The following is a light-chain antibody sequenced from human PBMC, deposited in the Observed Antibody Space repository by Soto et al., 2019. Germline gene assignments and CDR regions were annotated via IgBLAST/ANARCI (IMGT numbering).Light chain of an antibody. Sequence: EIVLTQSPGTLSLYPGERATLSCRASQSVSSSYLAWYQQKPGQAPSPLIYGASSRAIGIPDRFSGSGSGTDFTLTISRLEPEDFAVYYCQQYGSSPWTFGQGTKVEIK. J-gene: IGKJ1*01. CDR1: QSVSSSY. CDR2: GAS. V-gene: IGKV3-20*01. CDR3: QQYGSSPWT.